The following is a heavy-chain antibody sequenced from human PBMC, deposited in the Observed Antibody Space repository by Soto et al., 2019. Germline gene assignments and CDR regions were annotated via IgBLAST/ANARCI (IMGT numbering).Heavy chain of an antibody. CDR3: ARALHYIAAAGSWFDP. D-gene: IGHD6-13*01. V-gene: IGHV1-2*02. CDR1: GYTFTGYY. J-gene: IGHJ5*02. CDR2: INPNSGGT. Sequence: ASVKVSCKASGYTFTGYYMHWVRQAPGQGLEWMGWINPNSGGTNYAQKFQGRVTMTRDTSISTAYMELSRLRSDDTAVYYCARALHYIAAAGSWFDPWGQGTLATVSS.